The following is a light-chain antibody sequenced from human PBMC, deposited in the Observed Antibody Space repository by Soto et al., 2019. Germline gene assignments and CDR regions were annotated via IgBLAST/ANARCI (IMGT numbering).Light chain of an antibody. CDR1: ETINSD. J-gene: IGKJ4*01. Sequence: EIVMTQSPATLSASPGERVTLSCRASETINSDLAWYQQKPGQAPRLLIYGASTSATGIPARFSGSGSGTDFTLTISSLQSEDFAVYYCQQFSSWPPLTFGGGTKVDIK. V-gene: IGKV3-15*01. CDR2: GAS. CDR3: QQFSSWPPLT.